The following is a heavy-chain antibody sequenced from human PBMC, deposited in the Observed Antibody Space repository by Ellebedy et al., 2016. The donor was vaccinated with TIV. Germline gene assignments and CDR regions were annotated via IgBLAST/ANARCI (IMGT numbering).Heavy chain of an antibody. CDR1: GYTFTSYD. CDR2: MNPNSGNT. CDR3: ARTPVQWLVRARGRYFDY. D-gene: IGHD6-19*01. Sequence: ASVKVSXKASGYTFTSYDINWVRQATGQGLEWMGWMNPNSGNTGYAQKFQGRVTMTRNTSISTAYMELSSLRSEDTAVYYCARTPVQWLVRARGRYFDYWGQGTLVTVSS. V-gene: IGHV1-8*01. J-gene: IGHJ4*02.